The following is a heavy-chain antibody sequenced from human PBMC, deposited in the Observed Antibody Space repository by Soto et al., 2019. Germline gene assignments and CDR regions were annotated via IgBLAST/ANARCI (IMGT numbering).Heavy chain of an antibody. CDR2: MYHSGST. CDR3: ARGPDY. V-gene: IGHV4-30-2*01. J-gene: IGHJ4*02. CDR1: VGSISSGGYS. Sequence: QLQLQESGSGLVKPSQTLSLTCAVSVGSISSGGYSWSWIRQPPGKGLEWIGYMYHSGSTYYNPSLKTRGTISIVRSKIQFSLKLSSVTAADTAVYYCARGPDYWGQGILVTVSS.